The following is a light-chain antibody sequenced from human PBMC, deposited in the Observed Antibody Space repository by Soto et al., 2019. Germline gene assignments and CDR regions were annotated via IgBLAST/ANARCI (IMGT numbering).Light chain of an antibody. V-gene: IGKV3-20*01. Sequence: EIVLTXXXXXXXXSPGEXATXSXRXXQSIGKTYVAWYRQKPGQAPQLLISGASGWAIGIPDRFSASGSGTDFTLTITDVDPEDCAVYYCQQYSDSPYTFGQGTRLDIK. CDR2: GAS. CDR1: QSIGKTY. CDR3: QQYSDSPYT. J-gene: IGKJ2*01.